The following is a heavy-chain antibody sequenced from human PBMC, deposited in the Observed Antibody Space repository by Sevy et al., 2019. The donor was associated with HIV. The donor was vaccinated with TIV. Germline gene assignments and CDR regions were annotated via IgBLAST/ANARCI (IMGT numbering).Heavy chain of an antibody. CDR2: ISGSGGST. Sequence: GGSLRLSCAASGFTFSSYAMSWVRQAPGKGLEWVSAISGSGGSTYDADSVKGRFTISRDNSKNTLYLQMNSLRAEDTAVYYCAKDLWFGEFYYFDYWGQGTLVTVSS. J-gene: IGHJ4*02. D-gene: IGHD3-10*01. CDR1: GFTFSSYA. V-gene: IGHV3-23*01. CDR3: AKDLWFGEFYYFDY.